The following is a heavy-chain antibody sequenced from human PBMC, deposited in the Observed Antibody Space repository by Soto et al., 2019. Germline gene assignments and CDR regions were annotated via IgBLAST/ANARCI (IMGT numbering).Heavy chain of an antibody. J-gene: IGHJ4*02. Sequence: QVQLVESGGGVVQPGRSLRLSCASSGFTFSNYAMHWVRQAPGKGLEWVAVISYDGNNKYYADSVKGRFTISRDNSKNTLYLQLNSLRAEDTAVYYCAREYDACDYWGQGTLGTVSS. CDR3: AREYDACDY. V-gene: IGHV3-30-3*01. CDR2: ISYDGNNK. CDR1: GFTFSNYA. D-gene: IGHD3-3*01.